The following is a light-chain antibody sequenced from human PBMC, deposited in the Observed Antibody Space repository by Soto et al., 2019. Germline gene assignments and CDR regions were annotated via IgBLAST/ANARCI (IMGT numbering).Light chain of an antibody. CDR3: KQYNNWLIT. Sequence: EIVMTQSPATLSVSPGERATLSCRASQSVSSNLAWYQQKPGQAPRLLIYGAYTRATGIQARFSGSGSGTDFTLTIRSLQSEDFAVYYCKQYNNWLITFGQGTRLEIK. V-gene: IGKV3-15*01. CDR1: QSVSSN. J-gene: IGKJ5*01. CDR2: GAY.